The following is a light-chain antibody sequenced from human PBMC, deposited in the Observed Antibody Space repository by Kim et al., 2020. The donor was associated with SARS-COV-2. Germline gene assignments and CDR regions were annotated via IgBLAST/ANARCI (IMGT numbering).Light chain of an antibody. Sequence: APGKTARITCGGNDIGSKSVHWYQQEPGQAPVLVIYYDSGRPSGIPERFSGSNSGNTATLTISRVEAGDEADYYCQVWDSSSDHRVFGGGTKLTVL. J-gene: IGLJ3*02. CDR1: DIGSKS. CDR3: QVWDSSSDHRV. CDR2: YDS. V-gene: IGLV3-21*04.